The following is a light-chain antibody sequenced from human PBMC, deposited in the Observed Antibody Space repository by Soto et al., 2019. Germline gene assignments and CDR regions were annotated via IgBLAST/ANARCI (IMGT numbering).Light chain of an antibody. CDR1: SSDVGGYNY. J-gene: IGLJ1*01. V-gene: IGLV2-14*01. CDR2: EVS. Sequence: QSALTQPASVSASPGQSITISCTGTSSDVGGYNYVSWYQQHPDKAPKLMIYEVSNRPSGVSNRFSGSKSGNTASLTISGLQAEDEADYYCSSYTSSSTYVFGTGTKLTVL. CDR3: SSYTSSSTYV.